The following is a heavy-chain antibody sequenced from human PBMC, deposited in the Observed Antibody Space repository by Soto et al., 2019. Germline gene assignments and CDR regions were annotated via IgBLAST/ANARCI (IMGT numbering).Heavy chain of an antibody. CDR3: ARENYFDY. Sequence: GGSLRLSCAASGFTFSDYDMSWIRQAPGKGLEWVANIKQDGSEKNYVDSVKGRFTISRDNAKNSLYLQMNSLRGEDTAVYYCARENYFDYWGQGTLVTVSS. J-gene: IGHJ4*02. CDR2: IKQDGSEK. CDR1: GFTFSDYD. V-gene: IGHV3-7*01.